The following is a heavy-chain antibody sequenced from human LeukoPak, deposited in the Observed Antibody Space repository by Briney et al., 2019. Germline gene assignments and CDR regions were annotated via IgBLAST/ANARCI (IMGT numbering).Heavy chain of an antibody. CDR1: GFTFSSYS. Sequence: GGSLRLSCAASGFTFSSYSMNWVRQAPREGLEWVSSISSSSSYIYYADSVKGRFTISRDNAKNSLYLQMNSLRAEDTAVYYCARDAGIAAAGDAFDIWGQGTMVTVSS. CDR3: ARDAGIAAAGDAFDI. D-gene: IGHD6-13*01. CDR2: ISSSSSYI. J-gene: IGHJ3*02. V-gene: IGHV3-21*01.